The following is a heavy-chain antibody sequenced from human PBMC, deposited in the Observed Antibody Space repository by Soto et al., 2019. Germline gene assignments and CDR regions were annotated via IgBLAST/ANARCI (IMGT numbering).Heavy chain of an antibody. Sequence: EVQLLESEGGLVQPGKSLRLSCAASGFIFSDYAMSWVRQAPGKGLEWVSALSGSGSSTYYADSVKGRFIISRDNLKNTVSLQMNNLTAEDTAVYFCAKGGVTRSYYYAMDVWGQGTTVTVSS. J-gene: IGHJ6*02. CDR2: LSGSGSST. CDR3: AKGGVTRSYYYAMDV. V-gene: IGHV3-23*01. CDR1: GFIFSDYA.